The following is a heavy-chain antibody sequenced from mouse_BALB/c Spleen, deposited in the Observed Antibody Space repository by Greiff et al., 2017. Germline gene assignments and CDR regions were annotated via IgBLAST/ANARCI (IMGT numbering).Heavy chain of an antibody. Sequence: QVQLQQSGAELVRPGSSVKISCKASGYAFSSYWMNWVKQRPGQGLEWIGQIYPGDGDTNYNGKLKGKATLTADKSSSTAYMQLSSLTSEDSAVYFCARSYGNYANYAMDYWGQGTSVTVSS. CDR1: GYAFSSYW. CDR3: ARSYGNYANYAMDY. D-gene: IGHD2-1*01. J-gene: IGHJ4*01. V-gene: IGHV1-80*01. CDR2: IYPGDGDT.